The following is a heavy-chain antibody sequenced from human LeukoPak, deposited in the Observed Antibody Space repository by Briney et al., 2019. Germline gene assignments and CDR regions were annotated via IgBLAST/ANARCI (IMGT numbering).Heavy chain of an antibody. CDR3: ARQRYMDV. J-gene: IGHJ6*03. CDR2: INEDGSEK. V-gene: IGHV3-7*01. Sequence: GGSLRLSCAASGFTFSRYWMSWVRQAPGKGLEWVANINEDGSEKIYVDFVKGRFTISRDNAKNLLYLQMNSLRGEDRAVYYCARQRYMDVWGKGTTVTVSS. CDR1: GFTFSRYW.